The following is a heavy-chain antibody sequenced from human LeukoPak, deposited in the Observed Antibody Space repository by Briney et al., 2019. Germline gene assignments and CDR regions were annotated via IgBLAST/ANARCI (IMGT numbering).Heavy chain of an antibody. CDR3: ASNRITMVRGNNWFDP. Sequence: GGSLRLSCAASGFTFSSYSMNWVRQAPGKGLEWVSSISSSSGYIYYADSVKGRFTISRDNAKNSLYLQMNSLRAEDTAVYYCASNRITMVRGNNWFDPWGQGTLVTVSS. D-gene: IGHD3-10*01. J-gene: IGHJ5*02. V-gene: IGHV3-21*01. CDR2: ISSSSGYI. CDR1: GFTFSSYS.